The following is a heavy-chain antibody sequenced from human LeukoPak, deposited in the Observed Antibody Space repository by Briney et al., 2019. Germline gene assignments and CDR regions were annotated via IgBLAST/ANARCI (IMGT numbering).Heavy chain of an antibody. V-gene: IGHV4-39*01. J-gene: IGHJ4*02. CDR1: GGSISSSSYY. D-gene: IGHD2-15*01. Sequence: SETLSLTCTVSGGSISSSSYYWGWIRQPPGKGPEWIGSIYYSGSTYYNPSLKSRVTISVDTSKNQFSLKLSSVTAADTAVYYCARQPVNHGGSCYHDYWGQETLVTVSS. CDR3: ARQPVNHGGSCYHDY. CDR2: IYYSGST.